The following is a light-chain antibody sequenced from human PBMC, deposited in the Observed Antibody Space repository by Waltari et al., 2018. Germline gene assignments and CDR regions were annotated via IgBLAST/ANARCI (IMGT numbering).Light chain of an antibody. V-gene: IGKV3-11*01. CDR3: QQRSDWPYT. Sequence: EIVLTQSPDTLSLSPGERATLSCRASQSVDSYLAWYPQEPGQAPRLLIYDASNRAAGIPARFSGSGSGTDFTLTISSLEPEDFAVYYCQQRSDWPYTFGQGTKLEIK. J-gene: IGKJ2*01. CDR1: QSVDSY. CDR2: DAS.